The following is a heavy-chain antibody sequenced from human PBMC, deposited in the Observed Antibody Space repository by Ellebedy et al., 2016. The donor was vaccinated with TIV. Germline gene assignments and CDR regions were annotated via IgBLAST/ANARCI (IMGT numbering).Heavy chain of an antibody. CDR2: ISANGGTT. V-gene: IGHV3-23*01. Sequence: GESLKISCAASGFTFSTYPMNWVRQAPGKGLEWVAIISANGGTTYYADSVKGRFTISRDNSKNTLFLQMSSLRAEDTAVYFCVRRSTDFAFDSWGQGSLVTVSS. J-gene: IGHJ4*02. D-gene: IGHD3/OR15-3a*01. CDR3: VRRSTDFAFDS. CDR1: GFTFSTYP.